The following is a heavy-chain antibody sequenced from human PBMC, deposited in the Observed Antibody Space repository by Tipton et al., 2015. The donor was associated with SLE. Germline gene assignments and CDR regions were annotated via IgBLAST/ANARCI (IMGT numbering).Heavy chain of an antibody. CDR2: ISGSGGST. D-gene: IGHD2-15*01. Sequence: SLRLSCAASGFTFSSYAMSWVRQAPGKGLEWVSAISGSGGSTYYADSVKGRFTISRDNAKNSLYLQMNSLRAEDTAVYYCARDRRGSIASDAFDIWGQGTMVTVSS. CDR3: ARDRRGSIASDAFDI. V-gene: IGHV3-23*01. J-gene: IGHJ3*02. CDR1: GFTFSSYA.